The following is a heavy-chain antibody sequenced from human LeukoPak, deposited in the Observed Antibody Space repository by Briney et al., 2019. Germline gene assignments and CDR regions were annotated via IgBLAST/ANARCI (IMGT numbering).Heavy chain of an antibody. CDR2: IRYDGSHE. D-gene: IGHD1-26*01. CDR1: ELTFSTHD. J-gene: IGHJ4*01. Sequence: GGSLRLSCGASELTFSTHDMHWVRQAPDKGLEWVAFIRYDGSHEYYADSVKGRFTISRDNSKNTLYLQMNSVRSEDTALYYCAKPSGSGVDYWGQGTRVTVSS. CDR3: AKPSGSGVDY. V-gene: IGHV3-30*02.